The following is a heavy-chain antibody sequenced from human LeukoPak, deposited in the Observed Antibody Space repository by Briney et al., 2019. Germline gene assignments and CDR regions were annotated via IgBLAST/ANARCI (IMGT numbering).Heavy chain of an antibody. J-gene: IGHJ6*02. CDR2: IRSSSSSI. CDR3: ARASAATHFAMDV. Sequence: QPGGSLRLSCAASGFKFSSYSMNWVRQAPGKGLEWVSYIRSSSSSIYYADSVKGRFTISRDNAKNSLYLQMNSLRDEDTAVYYCARASAATHFAMDVWGQGTTVTVSS. V-gene: IGHV3-48*02. CDR1: GFKFSSYS. D-gene: IGHD6-13*01.